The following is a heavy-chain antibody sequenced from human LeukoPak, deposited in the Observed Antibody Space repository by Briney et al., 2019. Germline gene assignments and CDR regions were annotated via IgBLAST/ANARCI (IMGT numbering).Heavy chain of an antibody. CDR1: GYTFTSYG. V-gene: IGHV1-18*01. Sequence: ASVKVSCKASGYTFTSYGISWVRQALGQGLEWMGWISAYNGNTNYAQKLQGRVTMTTDTSTSTAYMELRSLRSDDTAVYYCARDRGPYCTNGVCDFDYWGQGTLVTVSS. J-gene: IGHJ4*02. CDR3: ARDRGPYCTNGVCDFDY. D-gene: IGHD2-8*01. CDR2: ISAYNGNT.